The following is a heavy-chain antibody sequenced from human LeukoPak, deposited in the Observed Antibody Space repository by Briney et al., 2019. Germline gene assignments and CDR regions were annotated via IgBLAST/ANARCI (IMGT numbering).Heavy chain of an antibody. J-gene: IGHJ3*01. CDR1: GFSLTTYE. Sequence: GGSLRLSCAASGFSLTTYEMSWVRQAPGKGLEWVSFITSDGSPTFYADSVKGRFTIFRDTAKNSLHLQMNNLRGEDTAIYYCSRGISSSTRAFDVWGQGTMVTVSS. CDR2: ITSDGSPT. CDR3: SRGISSSTRAFDV. V-gene: IGHV3-48*03. D-gene: IGHD2-15*01.